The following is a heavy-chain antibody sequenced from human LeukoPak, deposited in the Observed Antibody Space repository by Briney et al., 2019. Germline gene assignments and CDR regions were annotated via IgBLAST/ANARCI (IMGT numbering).Heavy chain of an antibody. CDR1: GFTFSSYS. V-gene: IGHV3-21*01. CDR2: ISSSSSSYI. D-gene: IGHD6-13*01. J-gene: IGHJ4*02. CDR3: ARMEGYSSSWYDDY. Sequence: PGGSLRLSCAASGFTFSSYSMNWVRQAPGKGLEWVSSISSSSSSYIYYADSVKGRFTISRDNAKNSLYLQMNSLRAEDTAVYYCARMEGYSSSWYDDYWGQRTLVTVSS.